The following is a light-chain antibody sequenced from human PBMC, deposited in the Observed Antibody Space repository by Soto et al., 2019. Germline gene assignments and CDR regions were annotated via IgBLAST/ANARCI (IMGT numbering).Light chain of an antibody. CDR2: AAS. J-gene: IGKJ1*01. Sequence: DIQMTQSPSSLSASVGDRVTITCRASQSISGYLNWYQQKPGKAPKLLIYAASSLQSGVPSRFSGSGSGTDFTLTISSLQPEDFATYYCQQTSRNPRTFGQGTKVEIK. CDR3: QQTSRNPRT. V-gene: IGKV1-39*01. CDR1: QSISGY.